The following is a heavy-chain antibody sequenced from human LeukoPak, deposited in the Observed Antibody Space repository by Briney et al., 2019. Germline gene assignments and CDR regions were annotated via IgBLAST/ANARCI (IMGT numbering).Heavy chain of an antibody. D-gene: IGHD3-10*01. J-gene: IGHJ4*02. CDR2: ISGSGGST. V-gene: IGHV3-23*01. Sequence: GGSLRLSCAASGFTFSSYGMSWVRQAPGKGLEWVSAISGSGGSTYYADSVKGRFTIPRDNSKNTLYLQMNSLRAEDTAVYYCAKDLTMVRGVIIVRSFDYWGQGTLVTVSS. CDR3: AKDLTMVRGVIIVRSFDY. CDR1: GFTFSSYG.